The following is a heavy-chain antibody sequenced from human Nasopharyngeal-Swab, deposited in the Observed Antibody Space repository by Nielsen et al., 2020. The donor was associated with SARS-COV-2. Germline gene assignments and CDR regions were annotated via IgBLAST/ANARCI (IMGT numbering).Heavy chain of an antibody. Sequence: VRQAPGKGLEYVSAISSNGGSTYYAHSVKGRFTISRDNSKNTLYLQRGSLRAEDMAVYYCARTPLGYYYYYMDVWGKGTTVTVSS. CDR3: ARTPLGYYYYYMDV. CDR2: ISSNGGST. J-gene: IGHJ6*03. V-gene: IGHV3-64*01.